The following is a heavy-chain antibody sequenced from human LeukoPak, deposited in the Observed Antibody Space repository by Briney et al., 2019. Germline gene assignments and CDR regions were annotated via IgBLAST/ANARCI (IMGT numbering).Heavy chain of an antibody. CDR1: GDSISSSSYY. Sequence: SETLSLTCTVSGDSISSSSYYWDWIRQPPGKGLEWIGYIYYTGSTDYNPSLKSRVTMSVDTSKNQFSLKLSSVTAADTAVYYCARVPHIVAQAHWFDPWGQGTLVTVSS. V-gene: IGHV4-61*05. CDR2: IYYTGST. CDR3: ARVPHIVAQAHWFDP. J-gene: IGHJ5*02. D-gene: IGHD5-12*01.